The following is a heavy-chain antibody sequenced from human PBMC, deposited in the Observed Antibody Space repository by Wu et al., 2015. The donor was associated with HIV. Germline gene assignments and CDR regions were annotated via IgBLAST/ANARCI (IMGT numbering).Heavy chain of an antibody. V-gene: IGHV1-18*01. D-gene: IGHD6-13*01. CDR1: GYTFSNYG. CDR2: ISAYNGNT. Sequence: QVQLVQSGAEVKKRGASMKVSCKASGYTFSNYGISWVRQAPGQGLEWMGWISAYNGNTNYAQKLQGRVTMTTDTSTSTAYMELRSLRSDDTAVYYCAREVTEYSSTWGYYYSYMDVVGRKGPRSPSP. J-gene: IGHJ6*03. CDR3: AREVTEYSSTWGYYYSYMDV.